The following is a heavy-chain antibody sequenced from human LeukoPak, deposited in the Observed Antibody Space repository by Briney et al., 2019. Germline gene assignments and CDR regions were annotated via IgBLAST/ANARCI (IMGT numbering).Heavy chain of an antibody. CDR1: GYSFNTYW. Sequence: GESLKIFCKGSGYSFNTYWIGWVRQMPGKGLEWMGIIYPGDSDTRYSPSFQGQVTISVEKSISTAYLQWSSLTASDTAMYYCARLQVGESGSYGDYWGQGTLVTVSS. CDR2: IYPGDSDT. D-gene: IGHD1-26*01. V-gene: IGHV5-51*01. CDR3: ARLQVGESGSYGDY. J-gene: IGHJ4*02.